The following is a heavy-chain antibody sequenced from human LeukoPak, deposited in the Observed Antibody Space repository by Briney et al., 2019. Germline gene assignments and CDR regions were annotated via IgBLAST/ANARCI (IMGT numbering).Heavy chain of an antibody. Sequence: GPSLRLSCAAAGFTFSSYAMSWVRQAPGKGLEWVSAVGGSGGRTYYTDSVKGRFSISRDNSKNTLYLQMNSLRAEDTAVYYCAKVTSGYDTRDYWGQGTLVTVSS. D-gene: IGHD5-12*01. J-gene: IGHJ4*02. CDR2: VGGSGGRT. V-gene: IGHV3-23*01. CDR3: AKVTSGYDTRDY. CDR1: GFTFSSYA.